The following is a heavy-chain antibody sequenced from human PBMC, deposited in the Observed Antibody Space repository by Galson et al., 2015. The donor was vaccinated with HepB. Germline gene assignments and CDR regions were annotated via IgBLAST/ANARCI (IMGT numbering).Heavy chain of an antibody. Sequence: SLRLSCAASGFTFSSYSMNWVRQAPGMGPEWVSYISSSSSTIYYADSVKGRFTISRDNAKNSLYLQMNSQRDEDTAVYYCARGGGSPIWGQGTLVTVSS. CDR2: ISSSSSTI. J-gene: IGHJ4*02. CDR3: ARGGGSPI. CDR1: GFTFSSYS. D-gene: IGHD3-16*01. V-gene: IGHV3-48*02.